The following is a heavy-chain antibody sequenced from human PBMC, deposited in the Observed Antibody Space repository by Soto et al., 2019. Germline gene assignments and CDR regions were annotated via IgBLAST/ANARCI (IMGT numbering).Heavy chain of an antibody. V-gene: IGHV3-23*01. J-gene: IGHJ4*02. CDR2: ISYNGGST. Sequence: EVQLLESGGGLERPGGSLRLSCAASGFTFSTYGMTWVRQAPGKGLEWVSGISYNGGSTYYADSVKGRFTISRDNSKNTLYLQMNNLRAEDTDVYYCARTNDYNWGINWVDYWGQGTLVTVSS. CDR1: GFTFSTYG. CDR3: ARTNDYNWGINWVDY. D-gene: IGHD7-27*01.